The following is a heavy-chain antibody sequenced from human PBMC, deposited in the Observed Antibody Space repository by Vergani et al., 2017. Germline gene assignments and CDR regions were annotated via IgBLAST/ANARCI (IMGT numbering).Heavy chain of an antibody. V-gene: IGHV1-69*14. CDR2: IIPIFGTA. CDR3: AREYQLLSGGNWFDP. J-gene: IGHJ5*02. CDR1: GGTFSSYA. D-gene: IGHD2-2*01. Sequence: QVQLVQSGAEVKKPGSSVKVSCKASGGTFSSYAISWVRQAPGQGLEWMVRIIPIFGTANYAQKFQRRVTITADKSTSTAYMELSSLRSEDTAVYYCAREYQLLSGGNWFDPWGQGTLVTVSS.